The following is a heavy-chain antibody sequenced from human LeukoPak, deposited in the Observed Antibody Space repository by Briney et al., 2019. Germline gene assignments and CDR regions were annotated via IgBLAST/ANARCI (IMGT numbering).Heavy chain of an antibody. D-gene: IGHD5-18*01. CDR1: GGXFSGYY. CDR3: AREVDTAMVKDAFDI. J-gene: IGHJ3*02. CDR2: INHSGST. Sequence: SETLSLTCAVYGGXFSGYYCSWIRQPPGKGLEWIGEINHSGSTNYNPSLKSRVTISVDTSKNQFSLKLSSVTAADTAVYYCAREVDTAMVKDAFDIWGQGTMVTVSS. V-gene: IGHV4-34*01.